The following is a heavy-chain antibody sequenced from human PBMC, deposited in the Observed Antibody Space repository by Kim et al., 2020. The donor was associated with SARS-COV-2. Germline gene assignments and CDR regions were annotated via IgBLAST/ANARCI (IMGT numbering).Heavy chain of an antibody. CDR1: GYTFTSYY. D-gene: IGHD3-10*01. J-gene: IGHJ4*02. V-gene: IGHV1-46*01. CDR2: INPSGGST. Sequence: ASVKVSCKASGYTFTSYYMHWVRQAPGQGLEWMGIINPSGGSTSYAQKFQGRVTMTRDTSTSTVYMELSSLRSEDTAVYYCASHEGFGAGFDYWGQGTLVTVSS. CDR3: ASHEGFGAGFDY.